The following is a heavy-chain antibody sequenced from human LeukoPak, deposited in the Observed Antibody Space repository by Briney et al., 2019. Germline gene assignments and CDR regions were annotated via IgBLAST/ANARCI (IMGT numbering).Heavy chain of an antibody. V-gene: IGHV3-66*01. Sequence: PGGSLRLSCAASGFTFSSYAMSWVRQAPGKGLEWVSVIYSGGSTYYADSVKGRFTISRDNSKNTLYLQMNSLRAEDTAVYYCARVGAAADPTTNIDYWGQGTLVTVSS. CDR3: ARVGAAADPTTNIDY. J-gene: IGHJ4*02. CDR2: IYSGGST. D-gene: IGHD6-13*01. CDR1: GFTFSSYA.